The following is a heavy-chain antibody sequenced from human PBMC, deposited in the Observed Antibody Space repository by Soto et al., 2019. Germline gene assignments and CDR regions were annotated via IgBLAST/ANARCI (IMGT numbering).Heavy chain of an antibody. D-gene: IGHD6-19*01. CDR2: ISGSGGST. CDR1: GFTFSSYA. CDR3: AKGEAVAGTTRTHRIDY. Sequence: GGSLRLSCAASGFTFSSYAMSWVRQAPGKGLEWVSAISGSGGSTYYADSVKGRFTISRDNSKNTLYLQMNSLRAEDTAVYYCAKGEAVAGTTRTHRIDYWGQGTLVTVSS. J-gene: IGHJ4*02. V-gene: IGHV3-23*01.